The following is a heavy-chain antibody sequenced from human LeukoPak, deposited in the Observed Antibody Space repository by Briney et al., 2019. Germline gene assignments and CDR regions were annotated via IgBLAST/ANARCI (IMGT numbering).Heavy chain of an antibody. D-gene: IGHD3-10*01. J-gene: IGHJ4*02. CDR2: IYYSGST. CDR1: GGSISSGGYY. Sequence: SETLSLTCTVSGGSISSGGYYWSWIRQHPGKGLEWIGYIYYSGSTYYNPSLKSRVTISVDTSKNQFSLKLSSVTAADTAVYYCARGSYYYGSGASHFDYWGQGTLVTVSS. CDR3: ARGSYYYGSGASHFDY. V-gene: IGHV4-31*03.